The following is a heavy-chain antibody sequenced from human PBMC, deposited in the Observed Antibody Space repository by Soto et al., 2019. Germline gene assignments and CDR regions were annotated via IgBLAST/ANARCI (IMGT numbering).Heavy chain of an antibody. J-gene: IGHJ1*01. CDR3: ASPPSQGLGDQYFQH. Sequence: EVQLLESGGGLVHPGGSLRLSCEASGFTFSSYAMSWVRQAPGKGLEWVSAISGSCGSTYYADSVKGRFTISRDNSKNTLELQKSSLGAEDTALDYCASPPSQGLGDQYFQHWGQGTLVTVSS. CDR2: ISGSCGST. D-gene: IGHD6-19*01. CDR1: GFTFSSYA. V-gene: IGHV3-23*01.